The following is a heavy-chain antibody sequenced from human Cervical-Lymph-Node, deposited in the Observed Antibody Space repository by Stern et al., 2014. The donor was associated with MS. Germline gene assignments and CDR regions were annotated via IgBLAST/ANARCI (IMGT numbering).Heavy chain of an antibody. CDR3: ARGIAVTGRKAFDI. CDR1: GGSISTYY. Sequence: QLQLQESGPGLVKPSETLSLTCTVSGGSISTYYWSWIRQPPGKGLEWIGYIYYGGIPNYNPSLKSRVTISVDTSKNQFSLKLSSVTTADTAVYYCARGIAVTGRKAFDIWGQGTMVTVSS. CDR2: IYYGGIP. J-gene: IGHJ3*02. D-gene: IGHD6-19*01. V-gene: IGHV4-59*01.